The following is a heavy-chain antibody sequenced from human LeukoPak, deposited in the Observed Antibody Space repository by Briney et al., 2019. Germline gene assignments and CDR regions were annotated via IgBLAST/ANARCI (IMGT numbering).Heavy chain of an antibody. CDR2: IYYSGST. V-gene: IGHV4-59*01. D-gene: IGHD1-20*01. CDR3: ASRDRYNWNVGGAFDI. J-gene: IGHJ3*02. CDR1: GGSINNYY. Sequence: PSETLSLTCTVSGGSINNYYWNWIRQPPGKGLEWIGYIYYSGSTNYNPSLKSRVTISVDTSKNQFSLKLSSVTAADTAVYYCASRDRYNWNVGGAFDIWGQGTMVTVSS.